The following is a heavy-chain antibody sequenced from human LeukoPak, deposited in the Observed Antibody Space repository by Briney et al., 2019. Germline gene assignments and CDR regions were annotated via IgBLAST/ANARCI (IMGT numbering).Heavy chain of an antibody. Sequence: ASVKVSCKASGYTFTSYGISWVRQAPGQGLEWMGWIRAYNGNTNYAQKLQGRVTMTTDTSTSTAYVELRSLRSDDTAVYYCARDLRGGAVARTGFRFDPWGQGTLVTVSS. CDR1: GYTFTSYG. D-gene: IGHD6-19*01. J-gene: IGHJ5*02. V-gene: IGHV1-18*01. CDR3: ARDLRGGAVARTGFRFDP. CDR2: IRAYNGNT.